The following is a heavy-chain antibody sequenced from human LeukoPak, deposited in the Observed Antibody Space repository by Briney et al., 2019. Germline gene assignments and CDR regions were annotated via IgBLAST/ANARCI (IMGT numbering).Heavy chain of an antibody. J-gene: IGHJ3*02. CDR3: AGGDAFDI. Sequence: SETLSLTCTVSGDSIRNYYWNWIRQPPGKGLEWIGYGHYSGNTFSNPSLKSRVTFSVDTSTNQFSLKLTSVTAADTAVYYCAGGDAFDIWGQGTMVTVSS. V-gene: IGHV4-59*01. CDR2: GHYSGNT. CDR1: GDSIRNYY.